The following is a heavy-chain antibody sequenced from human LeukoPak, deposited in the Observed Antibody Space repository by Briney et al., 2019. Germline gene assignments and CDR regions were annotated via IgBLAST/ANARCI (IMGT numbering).Heavy chain of an antibody. CDR2: ISSSGGNT. J-gene: IGHJ4*02. Sequence: PGGSLRLSSAASGFTFSSYAMSWVRQAPGKGLEWVSAISSSGGNTYYADSVKGRFTISRDNSKSTLYLQMNSLRAEDTAVYYCAKLVTTFFGFWGQGTLVTVSS. CDR3: AKLVTTFFGF. CDR1: GFTFSSYA. V-gene: IGHV3-23*01. D-gene: IGHD4-17*01.